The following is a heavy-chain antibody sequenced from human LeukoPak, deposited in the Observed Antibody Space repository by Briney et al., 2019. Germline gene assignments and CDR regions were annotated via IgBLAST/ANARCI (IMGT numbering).Heavy chain of an antibody. CDR3: AREGEDYFDY. V-gene: IGHV4-59*01. CDR1: GGSFSGYY. J-gene: IGHJ4*02. Sequence: SETLSLTCAVYGGSFSGYYWSWIRQPPGKGLEWIGYINYSGSTNYNPSLKSRVTISVDTPKNQFSLKLSSVTAADSAVYYCAREGEDYFDYWGQGTLVTVSS. D-gene: IGHD2-21*01. CDR2: INYSGST.